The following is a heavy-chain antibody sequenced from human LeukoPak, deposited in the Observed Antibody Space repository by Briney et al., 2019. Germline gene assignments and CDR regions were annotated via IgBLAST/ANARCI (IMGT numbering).Heavy chain of an antibody. D-gene: IGHD3-10*01. V-gene: IGHV3-15*04. CDR1: GFSFSDAW. CDR3: TTYGSGRKFDY. J-gene: IGHJ4*02. Sequence: GGSLRLSCAASGFSFSDAWMSWVRQIPGKGLEWVGRIESKTDGGTTDYAVPVKGRFTISRDDSTNTLYLQMNSLKSEDTAVYYCTTYGSGRKFDYWGQGILVTVSS. CDR2: IESKTDGGTT.